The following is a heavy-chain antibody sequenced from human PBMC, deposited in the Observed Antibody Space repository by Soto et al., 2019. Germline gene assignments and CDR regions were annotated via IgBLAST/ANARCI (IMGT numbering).Heavy chain of an antibody. CDR1: GGSISSGGYY. J-gene: IGHJ6*02. Sequence: SETLSLSYTVSGGSISSGGYYWSWIRQHPGKGLEWIGYIYYSGSTYYNPSLKSRVTISVDTSKNQFSLKLSSVTAADTAVYYCARDLQLTHYYYGMDVWGQGTTVTVSS. CDR3: ARDLQLTHYYYGMDV. D-gene: IGHD6-13*01. V-gene: IGHV4-31*03. CDR2: IYYSGST.